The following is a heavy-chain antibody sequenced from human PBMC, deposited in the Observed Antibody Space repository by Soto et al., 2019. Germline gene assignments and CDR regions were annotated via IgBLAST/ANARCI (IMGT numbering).Heavy chain of an antibody. Sequence: VASVKVSCKASGYTFTSYDINWVRQATGQGLEWMGWMNPNSGNTGYAQKFQGRVTMTRNTSISTAYMELSSLRSEDTAVYYCARRLGYDFWSGYSAGSIGMDVWGQGTTVTVSS. CDR2: MNPNSGNT. D-gene: IGHD3-3*01. J-gene: IGHJ6*02. CDR3: ARRLGYDFWSGYSAGSIGMDV. V-gene: IGHV1-8*01. CDR1: GYTFTSYD.